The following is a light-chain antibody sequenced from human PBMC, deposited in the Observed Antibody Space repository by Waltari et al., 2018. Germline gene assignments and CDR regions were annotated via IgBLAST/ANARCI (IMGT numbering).Light chain of an antibody. J-gene: IGLJ3*02. V-gene: IGLV2-23*02. Sequence: QSALTQPASVSGSPGQSITISCTGTSSDIWSYNFVSWYQNHPGKAPKLVLYEVTKRPPGVSDRFCGSKSGTTASLTIFGLQAEDDADYYCYSSAMSAFVVFGGGTKLTVL. CDR1: SSDIWSYNF. CDR3: YSSAMSAFVV. CDR2: EVT.